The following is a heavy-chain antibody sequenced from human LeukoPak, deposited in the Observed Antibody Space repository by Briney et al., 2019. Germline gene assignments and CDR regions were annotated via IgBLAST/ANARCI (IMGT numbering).Heavy chain of an antibody. CDR3: AKDLASTVRGANY. V-gene: IGHV3-23*01. CDR2: IGVSGGST. D-gene: IGHD4-4*01. J-gene: IGHJ4*02. CDR1: GFTFSGYA. Sequence: GGSLRLSCAASGFTFSGYAMTWVRQAPGKGLEWVSTIGVSGGSTFYADSVKGRFTISRDNSKNTLYLQMNSLRAEDTAVYYCAKDLASTVRGANYWGQGTLVTVSS.